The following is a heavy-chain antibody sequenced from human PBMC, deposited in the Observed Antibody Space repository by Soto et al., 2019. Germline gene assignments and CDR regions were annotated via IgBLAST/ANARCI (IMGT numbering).Heavy chain of an antibody. Sequence: GASVKVSCKASGYTFTSYYMHWVRQAPGQGLEWMGIINPSGGSTSYAQKFQGRVTMTRDTSTSTVYMELSSLRSEDTAVYHCARAGLAVAGNSIFDYWGQGTLVTVSS. V-gene: IGHV1-46*01. CDR1: GYTFTSYY. CDR3: ARAGLAVAGNSIFDY. CDR2: INPSGGST. J-gene: IGHJ4*02. D-gene: IGHD6-19*01.